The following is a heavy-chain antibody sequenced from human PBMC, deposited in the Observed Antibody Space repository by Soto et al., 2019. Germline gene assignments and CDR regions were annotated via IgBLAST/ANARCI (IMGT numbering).Heavy chain of an antibody. J-gene: IGHJ4*02. CDR3: ARDGDYYDSSGYYWRYFDY. CDR1: GGTSISGDYY. D-gene: IGHD3-22*01. Sequence: PSETLSLTCTVSGGTSISGDYYWSWIRKPPGKGLEWIGYIYYSGSTYYNPSLKSRVTISVDTSKNQFSLKLSSVTAADTAVYYCARDGDYYDSSGYYWRYFDYWGQGTLVTVSS. CDR2: IYYSGST. V-gene: IGHV4-30-4*01.